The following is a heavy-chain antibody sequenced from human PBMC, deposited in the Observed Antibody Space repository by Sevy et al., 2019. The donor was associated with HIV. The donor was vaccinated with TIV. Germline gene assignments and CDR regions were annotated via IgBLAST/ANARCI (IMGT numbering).Heavy chain of an antibody. CDR2: ISTESTYI. Sequence: GGYLRLSCAASGFTFRSYSMNWVRQAPGKGLEWISSISTESTYIYYTDTLKGRFTISRDNAKNSLFLQMNSLRAEDTAVYYCATINCTNGVCFHGYYYYAMDVWGQGTTVTVSS. V-gene: IGHV3-21*01. D-gene: IGHD2-8*01. CDR1: GFTFRSYS. CDR3: ATINCTNGVCFHGYYYYAMDV. J-gene: IGHJ6*02.